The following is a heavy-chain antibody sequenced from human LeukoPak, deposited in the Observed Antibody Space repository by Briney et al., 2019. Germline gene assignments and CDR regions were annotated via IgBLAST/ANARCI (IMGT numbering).Heavy chain of an antibody. CDR2: IWYDGSNK. CDR1: GFTFSSYG. CDR3: ANLPPDRDGYNF. V-gene: IGHV3-33*06. J-gene: IGHJ4*02. D-gene: IGHD5-12*01. Sequence: GRSLRLSCAASGFTFSSYGMHWVRQAPGRGLEWVAVIWYDGSNKYYADSVKGRFTISRDNSKNTLYLQMNSLRAEDTAVYYCANLPPDRDGYNFWGQGTLVTVSS.